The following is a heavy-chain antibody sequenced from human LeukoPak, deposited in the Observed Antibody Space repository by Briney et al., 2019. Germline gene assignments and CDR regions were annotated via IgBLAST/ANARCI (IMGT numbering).Heavy chain of an antibody. J-gene: IGHJ5*02. CDR3: VRQVKAAADWFDP. V-gene: IGHV4-59*08. Sequence: SETLSLTCTVSGGSISSYYWSWIRQPPGKGLEWIGYIYYSGSTNYNPSLKSRVTISVDTSKNQFSLKLSSVTAADTAVYYCVRQVKAAADWFDPWGQGTLVTVSS. CDR1: GGSISSYY. CDR2: IYYSGST. D-gene: IGHD6-13*01.